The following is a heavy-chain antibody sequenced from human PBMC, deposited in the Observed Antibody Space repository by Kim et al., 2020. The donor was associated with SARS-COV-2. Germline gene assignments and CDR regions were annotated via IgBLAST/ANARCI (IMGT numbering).Heavy chain of an antibody. Sequence: SETLSLTCTVSGGSTSNNYWNWIRQPPGKGLEWIGYIYYSGSTNYNPSLKSRVTISLDTSKNQLSLKLSSVTAADPAVYYCARAPTGIGVKLEGFDPLGQGTLVPVSS. D-gene: IGHD1-1*01. CDR3: ARAPTGIGVKLEGFDP. V-gene: IGHV4-59*08. J-gene: IGHJ5*02. CDR1: GGSTSNNY. CDR2: IYYSGST.